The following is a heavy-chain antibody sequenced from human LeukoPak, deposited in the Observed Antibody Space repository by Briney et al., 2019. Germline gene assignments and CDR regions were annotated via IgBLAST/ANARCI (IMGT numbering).Heavy chain of an antibody. J-gene: IGHJ4*02. V-gene: IGHV4-34*01. Sequence: SETLSLTCAVYGGSFSGYYWSWIRQPPGKGLEWIGEINHSGSTNYNPSLKSRVTISVDTSKSQFSLKLSSVTAADTAVYYCASGVGYDFWSGYSFDYWGQGTLVTVSS. CDR2: INHSGST. CDR1: GGSFSGYY. D-gene: IGHD3-3*01. CDR3: ASGVGYDFWSGYSFDY.